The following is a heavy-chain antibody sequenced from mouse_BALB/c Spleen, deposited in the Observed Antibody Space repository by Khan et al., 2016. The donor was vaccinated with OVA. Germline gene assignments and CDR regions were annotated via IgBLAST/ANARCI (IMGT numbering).Heavy chain of an antibody. J-gene: IGHJ2*01. CDR2: IDPANDNS. CDR3: APAGTGDYFDY. V-gene: IGHV14-3*02. CDR1: GFNIKDTH. D-gene: IGHD4-1*01. Sequence: VQLQQSGAELVKPGASVKLSCTASGFNIKDTHMHWVKQRPEQGLEWIGRIDPANDNSKYDPRFQGQATITADTSSNTAYLHLSSLTSEDTAVYCGAPAGTGDYFDYWGQGTALTVSS.